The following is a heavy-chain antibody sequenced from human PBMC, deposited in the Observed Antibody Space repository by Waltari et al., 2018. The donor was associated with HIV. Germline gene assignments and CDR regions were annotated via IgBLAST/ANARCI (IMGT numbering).Heavy chain of an antibody. Sequence: LVQSGGGEVPEGGSLLLSCSGSGFDFSRFSLNWVRQTPRRGLEWVASLRRETYEANYLASVRGRFTISRDNARSSAFLEMTGLRVEDTATYYCVRDDPGYVPIDYWGQGSQVIVS. CDR1: GFDFSRFS. D-gene: IGHD2-15*01. CDR2: LRRETYEA. V-gene: IGHV3-21*04. J-gene: IGHJ4*02. CDR3: VRDDPGYVPIDY.